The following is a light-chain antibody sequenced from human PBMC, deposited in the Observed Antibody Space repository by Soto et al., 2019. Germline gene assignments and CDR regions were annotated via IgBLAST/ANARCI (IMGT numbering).Light chain of an antibody. Sequence: DIVMTQSPLSLPVTPGESASISCRSSQSLLYSNGYNYLDWYLQKPGQSPQLLIYLGSNRASGVPDRLSGSGSGTDFTLKISRVEAEDVGIYYCMQALQTPRTFGPGTKVDIK. CDR2: LGS. CDR1: QSLLYSNGYNY. J-gene: IGKJ3*01. CDR3: MQALQTPRT. V-gene: IGKV2-28*01.